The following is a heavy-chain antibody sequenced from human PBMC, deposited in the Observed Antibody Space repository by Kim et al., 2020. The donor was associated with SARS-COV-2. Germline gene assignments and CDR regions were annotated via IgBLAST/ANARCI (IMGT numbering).Heavy chain of an antibody. D-gene: IGHD2-2*01. CDR1: GYSFTSYW. J-gene: IGHJ4*02. Sequence: GESLKISCKGSGYSFTSYWISWVRQMPGKGLEWMGRIDPSDSYTNYSPSFQGHVTISADKSISTAYLQWSSLKASDTAMYYCVSPLLGYCSSTSCSESDYWGQGTLVTVSS. CDR2: IDPSDSYT. V-gene: IGHV5-10-1*01. CDR3: VSPLLGYCSSTSCSESDY.